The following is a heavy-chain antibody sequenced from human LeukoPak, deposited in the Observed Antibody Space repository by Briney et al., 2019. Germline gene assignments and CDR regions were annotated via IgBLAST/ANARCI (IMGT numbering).Heavy chain of an antibody. CDR1: GESFSGYS. J-gene: IGHJ3*02. V-gene: IGHV4-34*01. CDR2: INQRRNT. CDR3: ARRPSPVWEWWSGVLEKLDAFDI. D-gene: IGHD2-15*01. Sequence: SETLSLTCVVYGESFSGYSWSWIRQPPGKGLEWIGEINQRRNTNYNPSLKSRVTISIDTSKNQFSLKLSSVTAADTAVYYCARRPSPVWEWWSGVLEKLDAFDIWGQGTMVTVSS.